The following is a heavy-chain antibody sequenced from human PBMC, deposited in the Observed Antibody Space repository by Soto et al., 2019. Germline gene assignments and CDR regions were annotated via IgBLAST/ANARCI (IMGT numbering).Heavy chain of an antibody. Sequence: PGESLKISCQSSGYSFTTYWIAWVRQKPGKGLEWMGITHPGESETRYSPSFQGQVTISFDRSTSIAYLQWNSLKASDTAIYYCARHENYYYAYYGMDVWGQGTTVTVS. CDR1: GYSFTTYW. J-gene: IGHJ6*02. CDR3: ARHENYYYAYYGMDV. V-gene: IGHV5-51*01. CDR2: THPGESET.